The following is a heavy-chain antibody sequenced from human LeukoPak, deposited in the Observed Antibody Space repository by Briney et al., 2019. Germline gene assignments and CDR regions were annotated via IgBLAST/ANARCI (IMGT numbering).Heavy chain of an antibody. CDR1: GYTFTSYA. D-gene: IGHD1-20*01. Sequence: ASVKVSCTASGYTFTSYAMNWVRQAPGQGLEWMGWINTNTGNPTYAQGFTGRFVFSLDTSVSTAYLQICSLKAEDTAVYYCARTYNWNDVYYFDYWGQGTLVTVSS. CDR3: ARTYNWNDVYYFDY. J-gene: IGHJ4*02. V-gene: IGHV7-4-1*01. CDR2: INTNTGNP.